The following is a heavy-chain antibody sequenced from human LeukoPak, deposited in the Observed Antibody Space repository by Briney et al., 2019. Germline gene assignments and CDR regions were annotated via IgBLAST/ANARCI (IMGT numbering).Heavy chain of an antibody. Sequence: SGPTLLHPTPTLTLTCTFSGFSLSTSGVGVGWIRQPPGKALEWLVLNYWNDDKRYSPSLRSRLTVSKDTSKNQVVLTMTNMDPVDTATYYCVHVAAAGVGGYFQHWGQGTLVTVSS. CDR1: GFSLSTSGVG. CDR2: NYWNDDK. CDR3: VHVAAAGVGGYFQH. V-gene: IGHV2-5*01. D-gene: IGHD6-13*01. J-gene: IGHJ1*01.